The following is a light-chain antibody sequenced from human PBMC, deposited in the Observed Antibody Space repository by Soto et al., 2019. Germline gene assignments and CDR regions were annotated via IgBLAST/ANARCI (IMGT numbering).Light chain of an antibody. CDR3: QQYYDWPIT. Sequence: EIVMTQSPATLSVSRGERATLSCRASRAISNNLAWYQQKPGQAPRLLIYGASTRATGIPARFSGSGSGTEFTLTISSLQSEDFAVYYCQQYYDWPITFGQGTRLEIK. V-gene: IGKV3-15*01. CDR2: GAS. J-gene: IGKJ5*01. CDR1: RAISNN.